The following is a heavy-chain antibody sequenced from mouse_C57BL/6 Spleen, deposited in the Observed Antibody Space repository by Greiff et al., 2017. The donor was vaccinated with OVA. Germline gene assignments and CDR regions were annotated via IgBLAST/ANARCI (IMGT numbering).Heavy chain of an antibody. CDR3: ARPYGSRDYYAMDY. Sequence: EVQVVESGGGLVKPGGSLKLSCAASGFTFSSYAISDGGSYTYYPDNVKGRFTISRDNAKNNLYLQMSHLKSEDTAMDYCARPYGSRDYYAMDYWGQGTSVTVSS. D-gene: IGHD1-1*01. J-gene: IGHJ4*01. CDR1: GFTFSSYA. CDR2: SDGGSYT. V-gene: IGHV5-4*01.